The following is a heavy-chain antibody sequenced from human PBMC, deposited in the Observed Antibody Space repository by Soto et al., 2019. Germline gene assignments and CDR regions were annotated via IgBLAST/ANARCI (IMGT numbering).Heavy chain of an antibody. CDR3: AKDLGEYYDSSGYLNY. CDR1: GFTFDDYA. J-gene: IGHJ4*02. D-gene: IGHD3-22*01. CDR2: ISWNSGSI. Sequence: EVQLVESGGGLVQPGRSLRLSCAASGFTFDDYAMHWVRQAPGKGLEWVSGISWNSGSIGYADSVKGRFTISRDNDKNSLYLQMNSLRAEDTALYYCAKDLGEYYDSSGYLNYWGQGTLVTVSS. V-gene: IGHV3-9*01.